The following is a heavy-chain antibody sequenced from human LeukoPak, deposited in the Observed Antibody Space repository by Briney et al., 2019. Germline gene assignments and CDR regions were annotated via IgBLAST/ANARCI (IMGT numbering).Heavy chain of an antibody. CDR2: IYYSGST. J-gene: IGHJ4*02. Sequence: SETLSLTCTVSGGSISSSSYYWGWIRQPPGKGLEWIGSIYYSGSTYYNPSLKSRVTISVDTSKNQFSLKLSSVTAADTAVYYCARVAQDGDYVGYWGQGTLVTVSS. CDR1: GGSISSSSYY. CDR3: ARVAQDGDYVGY. D-gene: IGHD4-17*01. V-gene: IGHV4-39*07.